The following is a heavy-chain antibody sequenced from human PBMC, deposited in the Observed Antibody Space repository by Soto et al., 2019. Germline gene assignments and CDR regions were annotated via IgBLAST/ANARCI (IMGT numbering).Heavy chain of an antibody. Sequence: KASETMSHTCTVADRSISSYYWSRIQQPPGKGLEWIGYIYYSGSTNYNPSLKSRVTISVDTSKNQFSLKLSSVTAADTAVYYCARKXILELRPGVYYYMDVWGKGTTVTVSS. CDR3: ARKXILELRPGVYYYMDV. D-gene: IGHD1-7*01. CDR2: IYYSGST. V-gene: IGHV4-59*08. J-gene: IGHJ6*03. CDR1: DRSISSYY.